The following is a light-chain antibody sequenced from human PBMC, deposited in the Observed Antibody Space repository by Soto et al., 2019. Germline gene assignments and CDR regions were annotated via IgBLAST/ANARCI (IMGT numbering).Light chain of an antibody. CDR3: QQYNSYFWT. Sequence: DIQMTLSPSTLSASVGDRVTITCRASQSISSWLAWYQQKPGKAPKRLIYDASSLESGVPSRFSGSGSGTEFTLTIISLQPDDFASYNCQQYNSYFWTFGQGTKVEIK. CDR1: QSISSW. V-gene: IGKV1-5*01. J-gene: IGKJ1*01. CDR2: DAS.